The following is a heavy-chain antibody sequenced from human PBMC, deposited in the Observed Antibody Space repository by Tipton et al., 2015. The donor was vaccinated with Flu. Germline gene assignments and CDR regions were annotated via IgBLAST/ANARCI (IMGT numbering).Heavy chain of an antibody. Sequence: SLRLSCAASGFTFSDYYMSWIRQAPGKGLEWVSYISGGGSTIHYADSVKGRFTISRDNAYNSLYLQMDSLRAEDTAVYYCARDEPRPLYYDTTGYYSYWGQGTLVTVSS. CDR2: ISGGGSTI. CDR1: GFTFSDYY. J-gene: IGHJ4*02. V-gene: IGHV3-11*01. D-gene: IGHD3-22*01. CDR3: ARDEPRPLYYDTTGYYSY.